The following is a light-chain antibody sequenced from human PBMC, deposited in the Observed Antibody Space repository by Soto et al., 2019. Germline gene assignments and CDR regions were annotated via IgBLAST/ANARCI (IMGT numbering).Light chain of an antibody. CDR2: DVT. V-gene: IGLV2-14*01. J-gene: IGLJ1*01. CDR3: SSYTSSCTYV. Sequence: QSVLTQPASVSGSPGQSITISCTGTSSDVGGYNYVSWYQQHPGKAPKLVIYDVTYRPSGVSNRFSGSKSGNTASLTISGLQAEDEADYYCSSYTSSCTYVFGTGTKVTVL. CDR1: SSDVGGYNY.